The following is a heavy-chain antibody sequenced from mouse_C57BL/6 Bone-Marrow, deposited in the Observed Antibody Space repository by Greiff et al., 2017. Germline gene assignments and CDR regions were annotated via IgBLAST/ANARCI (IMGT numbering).Heavy chain of an antibody. Sequence: VQLQQSGAELVKPGASVKLSCKASGYTFTSYWMHWVKQRPGQGLEWIGMIHPKSGSTNYNEKFKSKATLTVDHSSSTAYMQLSSLTSEDSAVYYCARWGDSNYDRSWFAYWGQGTLVTVSA. CDR2: IHPKSGST. CDR1: GYTFTSYW. CDR3: ARWGDSNYDRSWFAY. D-gene: IGHD2-5*01. V-gene: IGHV1-64*01. J-gene: IGHJ3*01.